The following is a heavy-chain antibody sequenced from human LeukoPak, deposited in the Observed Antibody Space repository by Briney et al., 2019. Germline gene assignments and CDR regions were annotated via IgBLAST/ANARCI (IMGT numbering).Heavy chain of an antibody. CDR1: GLTFDDYA. J-gene: IGHJ4*02. V-gene: IGHV3-9*01. CDR2: ISWNSGSI. D-gene: IGHD4-23*01. Sequence: GGSLRLSCAASGLTFDDYAMHWVRQAPGKGLEWVSGISWNSGSIGYADSVKGRFTISRDNAKNSLYLQMNSLRAEDTALYYCAKDIRSTVVTYIDYWGQGTLVTVSS. CDR3: AKDIRSTVVTYIDY.